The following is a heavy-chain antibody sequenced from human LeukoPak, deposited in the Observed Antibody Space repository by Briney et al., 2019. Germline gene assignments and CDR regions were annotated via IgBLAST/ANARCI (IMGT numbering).Heavy chain of an antibody. CDR3: ARDRQWLALDY. V-gene: IGHV3-30-3*01. CDR2: ISYDGSNK. Sequence: PGGSLRLSCSASGFTFSSYAMHWVRQTPGKGLEWVALISYDGSNKYYADSVKGRFTISRDNSKNTLFLRMNSLRADDTAVYYCARDRQWLALDYWGQGTLVTVSS. D-gene: IGHD6-19*01. J-gene: IGHJ4*02. CDR1: GFTFSSYA.